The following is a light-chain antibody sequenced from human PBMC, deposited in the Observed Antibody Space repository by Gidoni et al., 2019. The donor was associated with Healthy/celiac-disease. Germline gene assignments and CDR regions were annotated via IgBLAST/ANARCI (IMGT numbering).Light chain of an antibody. J-gene: IGKJ3*01. Sequence: DIQMTQSPSSLSASVGDRVTITCRASQGISHYLAWYQQKPGKVPKLLIYAASTVQSGVPSRFSGSGSGTDFTLTISSLQPEDVATDYCQKYNSAPRTFXPXTKVDIK. V-gene: IGKV1-27*01. CDR3: QKYNSAPRT. CDR1: QGISHY. CDR2: AAS.